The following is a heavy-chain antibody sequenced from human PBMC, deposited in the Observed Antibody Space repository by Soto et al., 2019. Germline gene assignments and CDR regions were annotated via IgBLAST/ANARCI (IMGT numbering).Heavy chain of an antibody. D-gene: IGHD3-16*01. CDR3: VTGGYDYVY. V-gene: IGHV3-15*07. Sequence: GGSLRLSCAASGLAFSNTWMNWVRQAPGKGLEWVGRIKRKTDGGTTDYAAPVKGRFAISRDDSKNTLYLQMNSLETEDTAVYYCVTGGYDYVYWGQGTLVTVSS. J-gene: IGHJ4*02. CDR2: IKRKTDGGTT. CDR1: GLAFSNTW.